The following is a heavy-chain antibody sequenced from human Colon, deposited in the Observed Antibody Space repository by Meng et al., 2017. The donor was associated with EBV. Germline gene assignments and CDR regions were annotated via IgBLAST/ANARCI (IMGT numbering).Heavy chain of an antibody. CDR3: VKNPDSYYYDRSVKF. CDR1: GFTFSSYA. J-gene: IGHJ4*02. V-gene: IGHV3-23*01. D-gene: IGHD3-22*01. Sequence: EEQLLESGGGWVQPGGSLRLSCEVSGFTFSSYAMSWVRQAPGKGLEWVSVISGSGGNTYYADSVKGRFTISRDNSRNTLYLQMNSLRAEDTAVYYCVKNPDSYYYDRSVKFWGQGTLITVSS. CDR2: ISGSGGNT.